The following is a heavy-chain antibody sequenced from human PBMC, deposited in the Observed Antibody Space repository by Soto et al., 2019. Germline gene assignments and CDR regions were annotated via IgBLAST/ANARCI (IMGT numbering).Heavy chain of an antibody. CDR1: GFTFSSYA. Sequence: GXSLRLSCVASGFTFSSYAMSCVRQAPGKGLEWVSVISGSDDSTYYADSVKGRFTISRDNSKNTLYLQMNSLISEDTAVYYCAKRSSSSTFDYWGQGTLVTVSS. CDR2: ISGSDDST. V-gene: IGHV3-23*01. J-gene: IGHJ4*02. D-gene: IGHD6-6*01. CDR3: AKRSSSSTFDY.